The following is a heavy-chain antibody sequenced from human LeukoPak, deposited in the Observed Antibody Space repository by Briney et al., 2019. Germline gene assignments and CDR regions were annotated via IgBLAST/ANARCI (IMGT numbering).Heavy chain of an antibody. CDR1: GFTFNNYW. CDR2: INSDGSSP. Sequence: GGSLRLSCAASGFTFNNYWMVWGRQAPGKGLVWVSRINSDGSSPRYADSVKGRFTISRDNAKNTLYLQMNSLRADDTAVYSCARGVPGPEYWGQGTLVAVSS. J-gene: IGHJ4*02. D-gene: IGHD3-10*02. V-gene: IGHV3-74*01. CDR3: ARGVPGPEY.